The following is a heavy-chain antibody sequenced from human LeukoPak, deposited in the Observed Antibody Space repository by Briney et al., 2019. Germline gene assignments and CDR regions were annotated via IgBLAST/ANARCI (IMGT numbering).Heavy chain of an antibody. D-gene: IGHD5-18*01. CDR1: GFTFSDYY. V-gene: IGHV3-11*04. CDR3: ARGYSYGFGYYYYYYYMDV. CDR2: ISSSGSTT. Sequence: PGGSLRLSCAASGFTFSDYYMSWIRQAPGKGLEWVSYISSSGSTTYYADSVKGRFTISRDNAKNSLYLQVNSLRAEDTAVYYCARGYSYGFGYYYYYYYMDVWGKGTTVTVSS. J-gene: IGHJ6*03.